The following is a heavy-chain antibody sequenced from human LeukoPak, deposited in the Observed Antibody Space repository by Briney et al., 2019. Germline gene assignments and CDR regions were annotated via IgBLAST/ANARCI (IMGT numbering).Heavy chain of an antibody. CDR3: ARLHRGDFDWTDWYFDL. J-gene: IGHJ2*01. V-gene: IGHV1-2*02. CDR2: INPNSGGT. CDR1: GYTFTGYY. D-gene: IGHD3-9*01. Sequence: ASVKVSCKASGYTFTGYYMHWVRQAPGQGLGWMGWINPNSGGTNYAQKFQGRVTMTRDTSISTAYMELSRLRSDDTAVYYCARLHRGDFDWTDWYFDLWGRGTLVTVSS.